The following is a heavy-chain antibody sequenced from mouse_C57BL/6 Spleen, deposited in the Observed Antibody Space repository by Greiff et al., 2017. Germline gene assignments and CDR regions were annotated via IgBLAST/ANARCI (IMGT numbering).Heavy chain of an antibody. CDR3: ARRRMLIYDGSQFLYYYDMDY. J-gene: IGHJ4*01. CDR2: IFPGSGST. CDR1: GYTFTDYY. V-gene: IGHV1-75*01. Sequence: QVQLKQSGPALVKPGASVKISCKASGYTFTDYYINWVKQRPGQGLEWIGWIFPGSGSTYYTEKFKGKATLTVDKSSSTAYMLLSSLTSEDSAVYFCARRRMLIYDGSQFLYYYDMDYWGQGTSVTVSS. D-gene: IGHD2-3*01.